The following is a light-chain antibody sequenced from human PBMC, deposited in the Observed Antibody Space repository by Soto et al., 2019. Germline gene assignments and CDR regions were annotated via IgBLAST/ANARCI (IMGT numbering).Light chain of an antibody. CDR2: DAS. Sequence: DIVLTQSPATLSLSPGERVTLSCGASPSVSSSRLAWYQQKPGQAPRLLMYDASRRAFGIPDRFSGSGSGTDFTLTISRLEPEDFAVYYCQQYGNSPITFGQGTRLEIE. CDR1: PSVSSSR. CDR3: QQYGNSPIT. V-gene: IGKV3D-20*01. J-gene: IGKJ5*01.